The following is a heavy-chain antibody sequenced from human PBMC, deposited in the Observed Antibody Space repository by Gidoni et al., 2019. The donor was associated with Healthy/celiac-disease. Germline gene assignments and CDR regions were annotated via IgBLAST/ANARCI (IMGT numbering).Heavy chain of an antibody. CDR1: GGSITSGGYY. CDR2: IYYSGGT. J-gene: IGHJ3*02. D-gene: IGHD1-26*01. Sequence: QVQLQESGPGLVKPSQTLSLTCTVSGGSITSGGYYWSWIRQHPGKGLEWIGYIYYSGGTYYNPSLKSRITISVDTSKNQFSLKLTSVTAADTAVYFCATSLYSGTYPDGFDIWGQGTMVTVSS. V-gene: IGHV4-31*03. CDR3: ATSLYSGTYPDGFDI.